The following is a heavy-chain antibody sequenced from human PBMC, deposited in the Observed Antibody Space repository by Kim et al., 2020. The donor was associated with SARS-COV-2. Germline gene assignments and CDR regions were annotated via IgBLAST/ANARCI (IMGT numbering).Heavy chain of an antibody. J-gene: IGHJ4*02. V-gene: IGHV3-30*01. D-gene: IGHD4-17*01. CDR3: ARDLTTVTEYYFDY. Sequence: ADSVKGRFTISRDNSKNTLYLQMNSLRAEDTAVYYCARDLTTVTEYYFDYWGQGTLVTVSS.